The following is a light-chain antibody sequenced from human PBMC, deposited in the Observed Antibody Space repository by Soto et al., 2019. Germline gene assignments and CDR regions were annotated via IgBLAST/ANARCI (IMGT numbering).Light chain of an antibody. CDR2: ETS. V-gene: IGLV2-18*01. J-gene: IGLJ1*01. CDR3: SLYTSEIAYV. CDR1: SALLVGYNR. Sequence: SALSPPPCVTGSPGKSDTIRHTGTSALLVGYNRVSWYQQPSYADPKLIIYETSNRPSEVPDRFSRNRPGTTDTATISWHQAADEADYYCSLYTSEIAYVLRTSPNLNVL.